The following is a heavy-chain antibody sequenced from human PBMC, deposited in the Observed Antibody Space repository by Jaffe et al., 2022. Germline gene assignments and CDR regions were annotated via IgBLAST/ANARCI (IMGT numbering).Heavy chain of an antibody. CDR2: ISWNSGRR. CDR3: AKDIRSDSNAFDM. Sequence: EVQLVESGGGLVQPGRSLRLSCAASGFTFDDYAMHWVRQAPGKGLEWVSGISWNSGRRGYADSVKGRFTISRDNAKNSLYMEMNSLRAEDTALYYCAKDIRSDSNAFDMWGQGTMVTVSS. CDR1: GFTFDDYA. D-gene: IGHD4-4*01. J-gene: IGHJ3*02. V-gene: IGHV3-9*01.